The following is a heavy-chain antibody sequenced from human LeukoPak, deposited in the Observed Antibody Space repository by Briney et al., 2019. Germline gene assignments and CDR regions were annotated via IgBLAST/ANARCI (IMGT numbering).Heavy chain of an antibody. CDR3: ARDEYGDFQGFDF. CDR1: GFTFRLYW. Sequence: GSLRLSCAASGFTFRLYWMHWIRQSPGKGLEWLGNIHSRGTTNYNPSLKSRVTLSLDTSKSQFALKVTSVTAADTAVYYCARDEYGDFQGFDFWGQGTRVTVSS. D-gene: IGHD4-17*01. V-gene: IGHV4-59*13. J-gene: IGHJ4*02. CDR2: IHSRGTT.